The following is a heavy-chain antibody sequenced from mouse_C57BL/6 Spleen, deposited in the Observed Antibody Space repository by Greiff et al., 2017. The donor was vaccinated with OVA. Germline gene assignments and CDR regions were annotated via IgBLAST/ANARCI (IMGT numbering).Heavy chain of an antibody. Sequence: DVKLVESGGGLVQSGRSLRLSCATSGFTFSDFYMEWVRQAPGKGLEWIAASRNKANDYTTEYSASVKGRFIVSRDTSQSILYLQMNALRAEDTAIYYCARDLLSGFDYWGKGTTLTVSS. CDR2: SRNKANDYTT. CDR3: ARDLLSGFDY. D-gene: IGHD2-1*01. J-gene: IGHJ2*01. CDR1: GFTFSDFY. V-gene: IGHV7-1*01.